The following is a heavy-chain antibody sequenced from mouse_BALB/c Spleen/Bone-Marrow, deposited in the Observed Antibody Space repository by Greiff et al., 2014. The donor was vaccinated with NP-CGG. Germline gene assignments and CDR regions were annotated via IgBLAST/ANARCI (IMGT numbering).Heavy chain of an antibody. J-gene: IGHJ3*01. D-gene: IGHD2-3*01. CDR1: GYTFSSYW. Sequence: QVQLQQSGAELMKPGASVKISCKATGYTFSSYWIEWVNQRPGHGLEWIGEILPGSDTTHYNEKFKDKATFTADTSSNTAYMQLSSLTSEDSAVYYCARGGYDTSIFAYWGQGTLVTVSA. V-gene: IGHV1-9*01. CDR2: ILPGSDTT. CDR3: ARGGYDTSIFAY.